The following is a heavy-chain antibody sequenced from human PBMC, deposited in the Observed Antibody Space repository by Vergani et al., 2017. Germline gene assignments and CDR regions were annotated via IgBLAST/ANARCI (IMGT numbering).Heavy chain of an antibody. Sequence: QITLRESGPTLVKPTQTLTLTCTFSGFSLTTGGEGVGWIRQPPGRALEWLAFVYWNDDERYSPSRMSRVTITKDTSKNEVILTMATMDPVDTGTYFFLHRQGYFDWDGAFDVWGPGTMVTVSS. CDR2: VYWNDDE. V-gene: IGHV2-5*01. CDR1: GFSLTTGGEG. D-gene: IGHD3-9*01. CDR3: LHRQGYFDWDGAFDV. J-gene: IGHJ3*01.